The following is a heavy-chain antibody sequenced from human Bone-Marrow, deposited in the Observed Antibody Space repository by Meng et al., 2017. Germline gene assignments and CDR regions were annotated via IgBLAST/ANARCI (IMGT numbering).Heavy chain of an antibody. CDR1: GYTFTSYG. V-gene: IGHV1-18*01. D-gene: IGHD6-13*01. CDR3: ARFYKQQLVPEINWFDP. J-gene: IGHJ5*02. CDR2: ISAYNGNT. Sequence: ASVKVSCKASGYTFTSYGISWVRQAPGQGLEWMGWISAYNGNTNYAQKLQGRVTMTTDTSTSTAYMELRSLRSDDTAVYYCARFYKQQLVPEINWFDPWGQGTLVTVSS.